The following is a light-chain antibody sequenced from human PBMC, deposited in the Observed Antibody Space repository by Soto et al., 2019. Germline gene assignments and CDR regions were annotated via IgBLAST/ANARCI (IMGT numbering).Light chain of an antibody. Sequence: EIVLAQSPATLSLSPGERATVSCRASQSVSNFLAWYQQKPDQAPRLLIYDASNRATGIPARFSGSGSGTDFTLTISSLQPDDFATYYCQHYNSYSEAFGQGTKVDIK. CDR3: QHYNSYSEA. CDR1: QSVSNF. CDR2: DAS. J-gene: IGKJ1*01. V-gene: IGKV3-11*01.